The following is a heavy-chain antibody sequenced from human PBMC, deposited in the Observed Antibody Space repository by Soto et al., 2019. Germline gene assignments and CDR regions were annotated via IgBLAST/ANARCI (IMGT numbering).Heavy chain of an antibody. CDR3: ARGPALSSGWYKRGALDI. CDR1: GGSFSGYY. D-gene: IGHD6-19*01. CDR2: INHSGST. Sequence: SETLSLTCAVSGGSFSGYYWSWIRQPPGKGLEWIGEINHSGSTNYNPSLKRRVTISVDTSKNQFSLKLSSVTAADTAVYYCARGPALSSGWYKRGALDIWGQGTMVTVSS. V-gene: IGHV4-34*01. J-gene: IGHJ3*02.